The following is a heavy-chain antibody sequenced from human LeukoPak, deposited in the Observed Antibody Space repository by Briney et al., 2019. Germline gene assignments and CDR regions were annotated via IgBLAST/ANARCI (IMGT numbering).Heavy chain of an antibody. J-gene: IGHJ1*01. D-gene: IGHD6-13*01. CDR2: TYYRSKWYN. CDR1: GDSFSSNSAA. V-gene: IGHV6-1*01. CDR3: AREGALYSSSWPEYFQH. Sequence: SQTLSLTCAISGDSFSSNSAAWNWIRQSPSRVLEWLGRTYYRSKWYNDYAVSVKSRITINPDTSKNQFSLQLNSVTPEDTAVYYCAREGALYSSSWPEYFQHWGQGTLVTVSS.